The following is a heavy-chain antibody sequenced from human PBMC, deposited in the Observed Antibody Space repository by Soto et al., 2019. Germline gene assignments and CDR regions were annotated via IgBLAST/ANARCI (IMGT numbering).Heavy chain of an antibody. CDR2: IYYRGST. V-gene: IGHV4-30-4*01. J-gene: IGHJ4*02. CDR3: ASQVHYCSSARSYSFPY. CDR1: GGSISSGDYY. Sequence: QVQLQESGPGLVKPSQTLSLTCTVSGGSISSGDYYWSWIRQPPGKGLGWIGYIYYRGSTYYNPXLTSRDTISVXXSXNXXSLKLSSVTATVSPVYYCASQVHYCSSARSYSFPYWVQEALVTASS. D-gene: IGHD2-15*01.